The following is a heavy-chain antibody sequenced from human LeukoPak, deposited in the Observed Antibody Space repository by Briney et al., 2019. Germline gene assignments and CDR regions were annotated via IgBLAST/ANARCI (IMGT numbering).Heavy chain of an antibody. CDR1: GGSISSYY. Sequence: PSETLSLTCTVSGGSISSYYWSWNRQPPGKGLEWIGYIYYSGSTNYNPSLKSRVTISVDTSKNQFSLKLSSVTAADTAVYYCASSGYSYGTFDYWGQGTLVTVSS. J-gene: IGHJ4*02. D-gene: IGHD5-18*01. V-gene: IGHV4-59*08. CDR3: ASSGYSYGTFDY. CDR2: IYYSGST.